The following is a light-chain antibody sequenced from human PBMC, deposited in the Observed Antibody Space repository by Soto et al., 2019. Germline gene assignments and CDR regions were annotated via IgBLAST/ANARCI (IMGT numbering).Light chain of an antibody. J-gene: IGLJ1*01. Sequence: ELTQPPSVSEAPRQRVTISCSGSSSNIGNNAVNWYQQLPGQAPKIVIYYDNLLTSGVSDRFSGSKSGISASLAISDLQSDDEADYYCAAWDDSLNAYVFGPGTKVTVL. CDR3: AAWDDSLNAYV. V-gene: IGLV1-36*01. CDR2: YDN. CDR1: SSNIGNNA.